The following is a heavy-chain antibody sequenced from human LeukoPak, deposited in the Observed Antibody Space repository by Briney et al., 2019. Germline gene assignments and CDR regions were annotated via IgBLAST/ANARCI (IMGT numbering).Heavy chain of an antibody. D-gene: IGHD4-17*01. CDR3: AKKTTVTRGWFDP. J-gene: IGHJ5*02. Sequence: KPSETLSLTCAVYGGSFSGYYWSWIRQPPGKGLEWIGEINHSGSTNYNPSLKSRVTTSVDTSKNQFSLKLSSVTAADTAVYYCAKKTTVTRGWFDPWGQGTLVTVSS. CDR1: GGSFSGYY. CDR2: INHSGST. V-gene: IGHV4-34*01.